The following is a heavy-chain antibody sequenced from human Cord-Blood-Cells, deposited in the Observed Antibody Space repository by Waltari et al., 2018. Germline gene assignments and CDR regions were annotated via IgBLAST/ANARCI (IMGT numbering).Heavy chain of an antibody. CDR3: ARELGSSSSAFDI. Sequence: QVQLVESGGGVVQPGRSLRLSCAASGFTISSYAMHWVRQAPGKGLEWVAVRSYDGSNKYYADSVKGRFTISRDNSKNTLYLQMNSLRAEDTAVYYCARELGSSSSAFDIWGQGTVVTVSS. CDR1: GFTISSYA. V-gene: IGHV3-30*04. D-gene: IGHD6-6*01. CDR2: RSYDGSNK. J-gene: IGHJ3*02.